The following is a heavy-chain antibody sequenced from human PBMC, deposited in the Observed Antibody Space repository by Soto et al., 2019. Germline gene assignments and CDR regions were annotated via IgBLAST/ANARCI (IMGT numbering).Heavy chain of an antibody. Sequence: QITLKESGPMLVNPTQTLTLTCTFSGFSLSTNGVGVGWIRQPPGKALEWLGLIFWDDDKFYSPSLKSSLANPKANSKNQVVLISINMGPAETATYYCAQRRFGLRSPWDLGNFCPWGQGTLVTVSS. CDR3: AQRRFGLRSPWDLGNFCP. CDR2: IFWDDDK. CDR1: GFSLSTNGVG. D-gene: IGHD3-10*01. J-gene: IGHJ5*02. V-gene: IGHV2-5*02.